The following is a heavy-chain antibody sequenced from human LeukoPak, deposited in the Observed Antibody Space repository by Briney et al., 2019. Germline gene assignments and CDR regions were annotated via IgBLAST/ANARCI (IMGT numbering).Heavy chain of an antibody. Sequence: PGGSLRLSCAGSGFTFSNYAMNWVRQAPGKGLEWVSYITGSGGTTYYADSVKGRFTISRDNSKNTLYLQMNSLRAEDTAIYYCTGYYVSGNYYETDYWGQGTLVTVSS. J-gene: IGHJ4*02. V-gene: IGHV3-23*01. CDR2: ITGSGGTT. CDR3: TGYYVSGNYYETDY. CDR1: GFTFSNYA. D-gene: IGHD3-10*01.